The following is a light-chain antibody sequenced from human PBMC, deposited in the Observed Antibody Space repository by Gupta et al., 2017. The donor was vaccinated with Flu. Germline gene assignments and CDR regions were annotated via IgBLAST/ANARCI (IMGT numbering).Light chain of an antibody. CDR1: SPYVGGYSY. CDR3: SSYTGSNTLHV. Sequence: SALTPPASVSGPPGPSITISCTGPSPYVGGYSYVSWYQQHPGKAPKLIIYEVSNRPSGVSNRFFGSKSGKMASLIIAGLQTEEEADYYCSSYTGSNTLHVFGTGTKVTVL. J-gene: IGLJ1*01. CDR2: EVS. V-gene: IGLV2-14*01.